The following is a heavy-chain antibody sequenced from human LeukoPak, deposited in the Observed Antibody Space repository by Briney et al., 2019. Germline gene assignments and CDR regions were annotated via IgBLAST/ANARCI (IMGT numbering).Heavy chain of an antibody. CDR2: IRSSGTII. D-gene: IGHD6-13*01. CDR1: GFTFSSYE. Sequence: GGSLRLSCVASGFTFSSYEMNWVRQAPGKGLEWVSYIRSSGTIIYYADSVKGRFTISRDNAKKSLYLQMNSLRAEDTAVYYCAREVATAGTVLDYWGQGALVTVSS. V-gene: IGHV3-48*03. J-gene: IGHJ4*02. CDR3: AREVATAGTVLDY.